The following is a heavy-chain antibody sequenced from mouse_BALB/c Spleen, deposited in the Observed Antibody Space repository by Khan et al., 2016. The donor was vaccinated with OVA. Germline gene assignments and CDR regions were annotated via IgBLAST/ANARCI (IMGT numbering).Heavy chain of an antibody. D-gene: IGHD4-1*01. CDR2: INSDGYYT. Sequence: DVQLVESGGDLMKPGGSLKLSCAASGFTFSAYSMSWVRQTPDKRLEWVATINSDGYYTYYPDSVQGRFTISRNNAKNTLSLQMSSLKSEDTAIYYCASHLTGSFAYWGQGTLVTVSA. CDR1: GFTFSAYS. V-gene: IGHV5-6*01. J-gene: IGHJ3*01. CDR3: ASHLTGSFAY.